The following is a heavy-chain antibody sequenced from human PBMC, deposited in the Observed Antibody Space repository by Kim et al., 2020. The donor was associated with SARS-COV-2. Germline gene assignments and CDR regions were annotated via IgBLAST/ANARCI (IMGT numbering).Heavy chain of an antibody. D-gene: IGHD4-4*01. CDR2: ISGSGTTI. V-gene: IGHV3-48*03. J-gene: IGHJ4*02. CDR1: GFTFSSYE. CDR3: ARGPNYSPFDY. Sequence: GGSLRLSCAASGFTFSSYEMNWVRQAPGKGLEWVSYISGSGTTIYYADSVGGRFTISRDNDKNSLYLQMNSLRAEDTAVYYCARGPNYSPFDYWGQGTRV.